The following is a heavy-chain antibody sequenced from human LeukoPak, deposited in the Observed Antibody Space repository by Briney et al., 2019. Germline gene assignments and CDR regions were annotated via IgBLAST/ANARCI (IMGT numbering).Heavy chain of an antibody. J-gene: IGHJ4*02. CDR2: IKQDGREK. CDR3: ARGAWYYYDSSGYYTYYFDY. Sequence: GGSLRLSCAASGFTFSSYWMSWVRPAPGKGLEWVANIKQDGREKSHVDSVKGRFTISRDNAKNSLYLQMNSRRAEDTAVYYCARGAWYYYDSSGYYTYYFDYWGQGTLVTVSS. CDR1: GFTFSSYW. V-gene: IGHV3-7*01. D-gene: IGHD3-22*01.